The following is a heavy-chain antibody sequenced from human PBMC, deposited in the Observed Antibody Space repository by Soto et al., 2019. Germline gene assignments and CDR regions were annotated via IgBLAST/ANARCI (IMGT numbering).Heavy chain of an antibody. CDR3: ARVSTMTRGAFDI. V-gene: IGHV4-31*03. D-gene: IGHD3-22*01. J-gene: IGHJ3*02. CDR1: GGSISSGGYY. Sequence: SETLSLTCTVSGGSISSGGYYWSWIRQHPGKGLEWIGYIYYSGSTYYNPSLKSRVTISVDTSKNQFSLKLSSVTAADTAVYYCARVSTMTRGAFDIWGQGTMVTVS. CDR2: IYYSGST.